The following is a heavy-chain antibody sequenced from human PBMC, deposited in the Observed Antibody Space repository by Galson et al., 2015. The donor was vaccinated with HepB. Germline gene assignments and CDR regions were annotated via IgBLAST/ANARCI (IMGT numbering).Heavy chain of an antibody. CDR3: AKEAYYDYVWGSYRPGYFDY. D-gene: IGHD3-16*02. J-gene: IGHJ4*02. V-gene: IGHV3-30*18. CDR1: GFTFSRYG. Sequence: SLRLSCAASGFTFSRYGMHWVRQAPGKGLEWVAVISYDGSNKYYADSVKGRFTISRDNSKNTLYLQMNSLRAEDTAVYYCAKEAYYDYVWGSYRPGYFDYWGQGTLVTVSS. CDR2: ISYDGSNK.